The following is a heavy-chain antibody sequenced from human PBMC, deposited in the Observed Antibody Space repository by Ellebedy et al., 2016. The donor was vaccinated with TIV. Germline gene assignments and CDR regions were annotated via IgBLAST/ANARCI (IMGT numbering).Heavy chain of an antibody. CDR1: AFTFSSYS. CDR2: ISSSSSTI. Sequence: GGSLRLSCAASAFTFSSYSMNWVRQAPGKGLEWVSYISSSSSTIYYADSVRGRFTISRDNAKNSLYLQMNSLRGEDTAVYYCARDRRYCSGGTCFLIYMDVWGKGTTVTVSS. V-gene: IGHV3-48*04. J-gene: IGHJ6*03. CDR3: ARDRRYCSGGTCFLIYMDV. D-gene: IGHD2-15*01.